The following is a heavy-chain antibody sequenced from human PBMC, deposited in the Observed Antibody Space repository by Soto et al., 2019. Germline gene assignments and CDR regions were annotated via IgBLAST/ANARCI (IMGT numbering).Heavy chain of an antibody. J-gene: IGHJ4*02. D-gene: IGHD4-17*01. V-gene: IGHV4-61*01. CDR3: ARTTAVPNTLRSRYYFDY. CDR1: GGSVNNRTYY. CDR2: VYYSGTT. Sequence: SETLSLTCSVSGGSVNNRTYYWSWIRQRPGKRLEWIGYVYYSGTTNYNPSLKSRVSISVDTSKNQFSLSLSSVTAADTALYYCARTTAVPNTLRSRYYFDYWGQGTLVTVSS.